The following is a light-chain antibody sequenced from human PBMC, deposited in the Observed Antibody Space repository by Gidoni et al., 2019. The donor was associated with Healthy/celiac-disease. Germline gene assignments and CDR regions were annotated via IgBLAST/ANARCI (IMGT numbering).Light chain of an antibody. CDR3: QQANSFPLT. Sequence: DFQMTQSPSSVSASVGDRVTITCRARQCITSWLAWYQQKPGNAPKLLIYAASIMQSGVPSRIGGGGSGADYTLTISSLQHEDVATYYCQQANSFPLTFGQGTKVEIK. J-gene: IGKJ5*01. CDR1: QCITSW. V-gene: IGKV1D-12*01. CDR2: AAS.